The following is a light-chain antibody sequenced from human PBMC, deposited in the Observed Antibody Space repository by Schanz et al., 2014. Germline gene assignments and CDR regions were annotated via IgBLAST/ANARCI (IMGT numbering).Light chain of an antibody. J-gene: IGLJ2*01. CDR3: SSFASGTTFVI. Sequence: QSALTQPPSASGSPGQSVTISCTGTSSDVGGYNFVSWYQQHPGKAPKLMIYEVSNRPSGVPDRFSGSKSGNTASLTVSGLQAEDEADYYCSSFASGTTFVIFGGGTKLTVL. CDR2: EVS. CDR1: SSDVGGYNF. V-gene: IGLV2-8*01.